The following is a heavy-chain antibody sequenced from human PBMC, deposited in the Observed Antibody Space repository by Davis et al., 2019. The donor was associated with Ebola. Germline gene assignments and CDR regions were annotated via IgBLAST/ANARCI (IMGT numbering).Heavy chain of an antibody. CDR3: ARRLMITFGGVIVTNDAFDI. V-gene: IGHV4-59*08. Sequence: SETLSLTCTVSGGSISSYYWSWIRQPPGKGLEWIGYIYYSGSTNYNPSLKSRVTISVDTSKNQFSLKLSSVTAADTAVYYCARRLMITFGGVIVTNDAFDIWGQGTMVTVSS. CDR2: IYYSGST. J-gene: IGHJ3*02. D-gene: IGHD3-16*02. CDR1: GGSISSYY.